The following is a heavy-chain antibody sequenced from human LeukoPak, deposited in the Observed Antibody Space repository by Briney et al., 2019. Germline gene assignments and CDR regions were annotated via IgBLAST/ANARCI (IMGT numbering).Heavy chain of an antibody. CDR2: VSSNGGST. CDR3: LKGYCSSISCYPDY. D-gene: IGHD2-2*01. V-gene: IGHV3-64D*06. J-gene: IGHJ4*02. CDR1: GFSFSNAW. Sequence: GGSLRLSCAASGFSFSNAWMSWVRQAPGKGLEYVSAVSSNGGSTYYADSVKGRFTISRDNSKNTLYLQMSSLRPEDTAVYYCLKGYCSSISCYPDYWGQGTLVTVSA.